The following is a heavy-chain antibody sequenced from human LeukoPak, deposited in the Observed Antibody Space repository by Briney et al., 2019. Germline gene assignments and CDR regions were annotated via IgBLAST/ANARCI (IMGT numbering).Heavy chain of an antibody. CDR1: GFTFSSYG. J-gene: IGHJ4*02. CDR3: SKQQPPSTAMGH. D-gene: IGHD5-18*01. Sequence: GGSLTLSCAASGFTFSSYGMSWVRQAPGKGLEWVAAISGSGGITYYADSVKGRLAISRDNSKNTPYLQMNSLRADDTPVYYCSKQQPPSTAMGHWGEGPLVTVSS. CDR2: ISGSGGIT. V-gene: IGHV3-23*01.